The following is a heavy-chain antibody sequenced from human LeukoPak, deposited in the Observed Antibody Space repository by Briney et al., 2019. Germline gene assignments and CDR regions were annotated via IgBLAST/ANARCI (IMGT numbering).Heavy chain of an antibody. CDR3: ARIWFGLRRLYYFDY. V-gene: IGHV4-59*01. CDR1: GGSISSYY. D-gene: IGHD3-10*01. Sequence: SETLSLTCTVSGGSISSYYWSWIRQPPGKGLEWIGYLFNNGSTNYNPSLKSRVTLSVGTSKNQFSLKVTSVTAADTAVYFCARIWFGLRRLYYFDYWGQGTLVIVSS. J-gene: IGHJ4*02. CDR2: LFNNGST.